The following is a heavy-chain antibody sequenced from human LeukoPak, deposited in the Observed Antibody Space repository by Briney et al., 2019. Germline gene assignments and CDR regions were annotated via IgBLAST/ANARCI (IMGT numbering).Heavy chain of an antibody. V-gene: IGHV3-23*01. D-gene: IGHD3-3*01. Sequence: GESLRLACAASGFTFSSYAMSWVRQAPGKGLEWVSVVSGGGHNTYYADSVKGRFTMSRDNSKRTVYLQMNSLRAEDTAVYYCAKDRSSWYYPFDSWGQGTLVTVSS. CDR1: GFTFSSYA. CDR3: AKDRSSWYYPFDS. CDR2: VSGGGHNT. J-gene: IGHJ4*02.